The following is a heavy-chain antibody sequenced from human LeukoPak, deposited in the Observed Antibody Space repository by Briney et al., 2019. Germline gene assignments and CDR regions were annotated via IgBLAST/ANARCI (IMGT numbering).Heavy chain of an antibody. V-gene: IGHV4-39*07. Sequence: SETLSLTCSVSGASISSSSYYWGWIRQRPGKGLEWIGSFSYSGSTYYNSSLKSRVTISVDTSNNQFSLRLNSVTAADTAVYYCARIGLGSSEDYWGQGTLVTVSS. D-gene: IGHD2-2*01. J-gene: IGHJ4*02. CDR3: ARIGLGSSEDY. CDR2: FSYSGST. CDR1: GASISSSSYY.